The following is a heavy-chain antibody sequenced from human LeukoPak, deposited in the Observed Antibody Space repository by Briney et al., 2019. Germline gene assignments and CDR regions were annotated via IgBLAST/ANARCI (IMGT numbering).Heavy chain of an antibody. V-gene: IGHV3-30*02. CDR1: GFTFSSSG. CDR3: AKDRLLWFGELLPPYYFDY. Sequence: PGGSLRLSCAASGFTFSSSGMHWVRQAPGKGLGWVAFIGYDGSNNYCAGAVKCQFTISRDNSKITLYLQMNSLRAEDTAVYYCAKDRLLWFGELLPPYYFDYWGQGTLVTVSS. J-gene: IGHJ4*02. CDR2: IGYDGSNN. D-gene: IGHD3-10*01.